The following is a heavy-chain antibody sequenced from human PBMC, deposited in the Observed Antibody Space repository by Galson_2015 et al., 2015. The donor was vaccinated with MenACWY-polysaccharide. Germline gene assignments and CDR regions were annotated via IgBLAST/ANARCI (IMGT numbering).Heavy chain of an antibody. CDR3: ARDQTNSLCMDV. V-gene: IGHV3-23*01. J-gene: IGHJ6*02. D-gene: IGHD1-7*01. Sequence: SLRLSCAASGFSFSNHSMSWVRQTPGKGLEWVSAISGGGGSTYYTDSVTGRFTISRDNSKNTVYLEMNGLRVDDTAVYYCARDQTNSLCMDVWGQGTTVIVSS. CDR1: GFSFSNHS. CDR2: ISGGGGST.